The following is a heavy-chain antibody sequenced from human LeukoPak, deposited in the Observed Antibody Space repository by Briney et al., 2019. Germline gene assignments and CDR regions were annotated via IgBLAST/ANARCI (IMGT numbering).Heavy chain of an antibody. D-gene: IGHD3-10*01. CDR3: ARRWFMDAFDI. CDR2: IYYSGST. Sequence: SETLSLTCTVSGVFISSYYWSWIRQPPGKGLEWIGYIYYSGSTNYNPSLKSRVTISVDTSKNQFSLKLSSVTAADTAVYYCARRWFMDAFDIWGQGTMVTVSS. CDR1: GVFISSYY. V-gene: IGHV4-59*08. J-gene: IGHJ3*02.